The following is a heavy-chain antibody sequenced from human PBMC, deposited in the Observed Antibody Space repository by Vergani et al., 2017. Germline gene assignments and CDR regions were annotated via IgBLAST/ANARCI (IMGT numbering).Heavy chain of an antibody. D-gene: IGHD4-11*01. CDR3: TTVLSDYRLDY. CDR2: IKSKTDGGTT. J-gene: IGHJ4*02. Sequence: EVQLVESGGGLVKPGGSLRLSCAASGFTFSNAWMSWVRQAPGKGLEWFGRIKSKTDGGTTDYAAPVKGRFTISRDDSKNTLYLQMNSLKTEDTAVYYCTTVLSDYRLDYWGQGTLVTVSS. CDR1: GFTFSNAW. V-gene: IGHV3-15*01.